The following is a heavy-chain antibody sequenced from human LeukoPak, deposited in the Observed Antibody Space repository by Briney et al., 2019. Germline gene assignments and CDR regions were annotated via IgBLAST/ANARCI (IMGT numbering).Heavy chain of an antibody. CDR1: GGTFISYA. J-gene: IGHJ5*02. CDR3: YCSGGSCYGFDP. CDR2: IIPIFGTA. D-gene: IGHD2-15*01. V-gene: IGHV1-69*05. Sequence: ASVKVSCKASGGTFISYAISWVRQAPGQGLEWMGGIIPIFGTANYAQKFQGRVTITTDESTSTAYMELSSLRSEDTAVYYCYCSGGSCYGFDPWGQGTLVTVSS.